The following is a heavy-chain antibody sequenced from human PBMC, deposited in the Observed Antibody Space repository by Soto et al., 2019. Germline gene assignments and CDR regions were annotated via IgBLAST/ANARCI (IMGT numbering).Heavy chain of an antibody. CDR1: DFTFTNAW. CDR3: IAGAVTSGWYVVDY. Sequence: EVQLVESGGGLIKPGGSLRLSCAASDFTFTNAWMHWVRQAPGKGLEWVGRIKSKADGGTTDYAAPVKGRFTISRDDSKNTLYLQINSLRIEDTAVYYCIAGAVTSGWYVVDYWGQGTLVTVSS. V-gene: IGHV3-15*07. D-gene: IGHD6-19*01. CDR2: IKSKADGGTT. J-gene: IGHJ4*02.